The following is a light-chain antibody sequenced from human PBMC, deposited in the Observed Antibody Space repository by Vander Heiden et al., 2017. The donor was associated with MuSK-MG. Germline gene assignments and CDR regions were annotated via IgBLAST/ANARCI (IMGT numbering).Light chain of an antibody. Sequence: DIQMTQSPSSLSASVGDRVTITCRASQSISSYLNWYQQKPGKAPKLLIYAASSLQSGVPSRFSRSGSGTDFTLTISSLQPEDFATYYCQQSYSTPQTFGGGTKVEIK. CDR1: QSISSY. J-gene: IGKJ4*01. CDR3: QQSYSTPQT. CDR2: AAS. V-gene: IGKV1-39*01.